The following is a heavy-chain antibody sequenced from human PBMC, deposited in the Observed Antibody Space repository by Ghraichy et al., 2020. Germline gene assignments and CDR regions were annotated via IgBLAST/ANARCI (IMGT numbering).Heavy chain of an antibody. J-gene: IGHJ4*02. V-gene: IGHV4-39*01. CDR3: VRLDWGSNSCFDY. CDR2: IFYSGST. CDR1: GDYISSSSYY. D-gene: IGHD7-27*01. Sequence: PETLSLTCTVSGDYISSSSYYWGWVRQPPGKGLEWIGSIFYSGSTYYNPSLNSRVTISVDTSKNQFSLNLSSVTAADTAVYFCVRLDWGSNSCFDYWGQGTLVTVSS.